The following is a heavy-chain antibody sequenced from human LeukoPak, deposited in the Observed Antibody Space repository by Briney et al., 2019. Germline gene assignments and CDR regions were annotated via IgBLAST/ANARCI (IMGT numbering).Heavy chain of an antibody. CDR2: ISGSGGST. J-gene: IGHJ4*02. Sequence: GGSLRLSCAASGFTFSSYAMSWVRQAPGKGLEWVSAISGSGGSTYYADSVKGRFTISRDNSKNTLYLQMNSLRAEDTAVYYCAKALRYYYDSSGYYYFDYWGQATLVTVSS. CDR3: AKALRYYYDSSGYYYFDY. V-gene: IGHV3-23*01. D-gene: IGHD3-22*01. CDR1: GFTFSSYA.